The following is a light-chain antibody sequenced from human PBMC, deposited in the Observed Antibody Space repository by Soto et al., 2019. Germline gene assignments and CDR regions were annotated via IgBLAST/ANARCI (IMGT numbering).Light chain of an antibody. CDR3: QQRSNWPIT. CDR1: QTVSSN. V-gene: IGKV3-15*01. J-gene: IGKJ5*01. CDR2: GAF. Sequence: EIVMTQSPATLSVSPGERATLSCRASQTVSSNLAWYQQKPGQAPRLLIYGAFTRATGIPARFSGSGSGTEFTLTISSLQSEDFAVYYCQQRSNWPITFGQGTRLEI.